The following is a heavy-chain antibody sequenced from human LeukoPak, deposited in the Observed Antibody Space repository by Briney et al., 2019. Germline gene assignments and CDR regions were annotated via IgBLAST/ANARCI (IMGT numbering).Heavy chain of an antibody. CDR3: VRDPPAVLIDPYG. J-gene: IGHJ4*02. CDR2: IKQDGSEK. Sequence: GGSLRLSCAASGFTFGSYWLTWVRQAPGKGLEWVANIKQDGSEKNYVDSVKGRFTISRDNSKNMVYLQMNSLRAEDTAMYYCVRDPPAVLIDPYGWGQGTLVTVSS. CDR1: GFTFGSYW. D-gene: IGHD2-8*01. V-gene: IGHV3-7*01.